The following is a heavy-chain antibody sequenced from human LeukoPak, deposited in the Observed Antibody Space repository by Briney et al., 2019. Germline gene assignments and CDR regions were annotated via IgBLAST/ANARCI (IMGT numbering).Heavy chain of an antibody. V-gene: IGHV4-59*01. D-gene: IGHD6-13*01. CDR3: ARGPSSSWYYWYFDL. CDR2: IYYSGST. Sequence: RSETLSLTCTVSGGSISSYYWSWIRQPPGKGLEWIGYIYYSGSTNYNPSLKSRVTISVDTSKNQFSPKLSSVTAADTAVYYCARGPSSSWYYWYFDLWGRGTLVTVSS. J-gene: IGHJ2*01. CDR1: GGSISSYY.